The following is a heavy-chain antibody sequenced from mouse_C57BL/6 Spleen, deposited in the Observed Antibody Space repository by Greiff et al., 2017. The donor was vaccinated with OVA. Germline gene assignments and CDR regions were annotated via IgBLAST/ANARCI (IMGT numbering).Heavy chain of an antibody. V-gene: IGHV9-3*01. J-gene: IGHJ3*01. D-gene: IGHD2-1*01. CDR2: TYSGVP. Sequence: TYSGVPTYADDFKGRFAFSLETSASTAYLQINNLNNEDTATYFCARYYGNPWFAYWGQGTLVTVSA. CDR3: ARYYGNPWFAY.